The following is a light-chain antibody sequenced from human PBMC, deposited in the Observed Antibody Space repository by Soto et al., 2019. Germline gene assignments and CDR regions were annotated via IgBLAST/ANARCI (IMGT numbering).Light chain of an antibody. Sequence: QSALTQPASVSGSPRQSITISCTGTSSDVGGYNYVSWYQQHPGKAPNLMIYEVSNRPSGVSNRFSGSKSGNTASLTISGLQAEDEADYYCSSYTSSSTRVFGGGTKLTVL. CDR1: SSDVGGYNY. CDR2: EVS. J-gene: IGLJ3*02. V-gene: IGLV2-14*01. CDR3: SSYTSSSTRV.